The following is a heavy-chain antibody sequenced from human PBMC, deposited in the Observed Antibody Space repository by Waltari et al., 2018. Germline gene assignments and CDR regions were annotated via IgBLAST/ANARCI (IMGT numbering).Heavy chain of an antibody. CDR1: GFTFSTYN. CDR2: ISSTTTT. J-gene: IGHJ3*02. D-gene: IGHD5-12*01. V-gene: IGHV3-48*01. Sequence: EVHLLASGGGLVQPGESLSLSCSASGFTFSTYNMNWVRQAPGNGLEWVSYISSTTTTYYADYVKGRFTISRDNAKNSLYLQMNSLRAEDTALYYCARGRNGYIQDVFDIWGQGTMVSVSS. CDR3: ARGRNGYIQDVFDI.